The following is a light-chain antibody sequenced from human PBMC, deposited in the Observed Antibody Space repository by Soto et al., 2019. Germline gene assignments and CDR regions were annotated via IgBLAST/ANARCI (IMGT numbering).Light chain of an antibody. J-gene: IGLJ3*02. CDR3: QVWDSSSDHRV. Sequence: SYELTQPPSVSVAPGQTARITCGGNSIGSKRVHWYQQKPGQAPVLVVHDDSDRPSGIPERLSGSNSGNTATLSISRVEAGDEADYYCQVWDSSSDHRVFGGGTKLTVL. CDR1: SIGSKR. V-gene: IGLV3-21*02. CDR2: DDS.